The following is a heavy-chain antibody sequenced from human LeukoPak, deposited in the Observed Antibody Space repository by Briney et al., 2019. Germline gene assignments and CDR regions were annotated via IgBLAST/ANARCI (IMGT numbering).Heavy chain of an antibody. CDR3: ATDVPMAMVTHDAFDI. J-gene: IGHJ3*02. Sequence: PGGSLRLSCAASGFTFSSYEMNWVRQAPGKGLEWVSYISSSGSTIYYADSVKGRFTISRDNAKNSLYLQMNSLRAEDTAVYYSATDVPMAMVTHDAFDIWGQGTMVTVSS. CDR2: ISSSGSTI. CDR1: GFTFSSYE. D-gene: IGHD5-18*01. V-gene: IGHV3-48*03.